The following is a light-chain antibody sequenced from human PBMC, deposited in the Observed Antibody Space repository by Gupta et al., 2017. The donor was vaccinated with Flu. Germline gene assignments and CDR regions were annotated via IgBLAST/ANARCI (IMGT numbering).Light chain of an antibody. CDR1: QSLVYKNGITY. CDR3: MRGTQPLT. Sequence: DVVMSQSPLSLSVTLGQAASISCRSSQSLVYKNGITYLTWFQQRPGQSPRRLIYEVSNRDSGVPDRFSGSGSVTDFTLKIRRVEAEDVGVYYCMRGTQPLTFGQGTRLEI. J-gene: IGKJ2*01. CDR2: EVS. V-gene: IGKV2-30*01.